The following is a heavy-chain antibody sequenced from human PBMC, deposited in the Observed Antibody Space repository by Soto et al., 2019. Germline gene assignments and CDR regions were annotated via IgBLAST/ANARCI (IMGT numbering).Heavy chain of an antibody. J-gene: IGHJ4*02. CDR2: VYHTGRT. CDR3: ARDFAYFDS. D-gene: IGHD3-3*01. CDR1: GGSFKSGSYS. Sequence: KPSETLSLTCTVSGGSFKSGSYSWSWIRQPPGKGLEWIGYVYHTGRTSYNPSLKSRVPISMDTSKNQFSLSLDSVTAADTAVYFCARDFAYFDSWGQGTLVTVS. V-gene: IGHV4-61*01.